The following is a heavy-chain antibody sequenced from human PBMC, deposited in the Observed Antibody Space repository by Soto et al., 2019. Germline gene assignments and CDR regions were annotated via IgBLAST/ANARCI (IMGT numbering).Heavy chain of an antibody. CDR2: VNTYNGNP. J-gene: IGHJ4*02. V-gene: IGHV1-18*01. Sequence: QVQLVQSGGELKKPGASVKVSCKASGYTFTNYAISWVRQAPGRGLEWMGWVNTYNGNPNYAQIFQGRVTMTTDTSAGTAYMELRSLKSDDSAIYYCARDFQYSNSWQRFDSWGQGTLVTVSS. CDR1: GYTFTNYA. D-gene: IGHD6-13*01. CDR3: ARDFQYSNSWQRFDS.